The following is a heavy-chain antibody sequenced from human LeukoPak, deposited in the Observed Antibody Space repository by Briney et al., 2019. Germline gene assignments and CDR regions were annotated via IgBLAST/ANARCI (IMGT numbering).Heavy chain of an antibody. CDR3: ARVDTIFWSRPDY. CDR1: GYTFTSYD. V-gene: IGHV1-8*01. Sequence: PGASVKVSCKASGYTFTSYDINWVRQATGQGLEWMGWMNPNSGNTGYAQKFQGRVTMTRNTSISTAYMELSSLRSEDTAVYYCARVDTIFWSRPDYWGQGTLVTVSS. D-gene: IGHD3-9*01. CDR2: MNPNSGNT. J-gene: IGHJ4*02.